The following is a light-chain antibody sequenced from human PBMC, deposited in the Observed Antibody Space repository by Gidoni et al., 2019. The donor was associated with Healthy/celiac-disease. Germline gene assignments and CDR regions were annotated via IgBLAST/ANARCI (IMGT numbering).Light chain of an antibody. CDR1: QSVSSSY. CDR3: QQYGSSRRS. CDR2: GAS. J-gene: IGKJ2*03. V-gene: IGKV3-20*01. Sequence: EIVLTQSPGTLSLSPGERATLSCRASQSVSSSYLAWYQQKPGQAPRLLLYGASSRATGSPDRFSGSGSGTDVTITISRLEAEDFAVYYCQQYGSSRRSFGQGTKLEIK.